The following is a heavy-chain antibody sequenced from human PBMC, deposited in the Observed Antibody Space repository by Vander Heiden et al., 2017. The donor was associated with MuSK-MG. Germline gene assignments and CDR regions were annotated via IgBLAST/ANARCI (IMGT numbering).Heavy chain of an antibody. J-gene: IGHJ4*02. D-gene: IGHD4-17*01. CDR3: AKDGLKYGVEDY. Sequence: EVQLLESGGGLVQPGGSLRLSCAASGFTFSSYAMSWVRQAPGKGLEWVSAISGSGGSTYYADAVKGRFTISRDNSKKTLYLKMKSMRAEDTAVYYCAKDGLKYGVEDYWGQGTLVTVSS. V-gene: IGHV3-23*01. CDR1: GFTFSSYA. CDR2: ISGSGGST.